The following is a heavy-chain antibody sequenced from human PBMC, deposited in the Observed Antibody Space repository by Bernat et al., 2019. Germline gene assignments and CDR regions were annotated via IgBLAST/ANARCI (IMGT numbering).Heavy chain of an antibody. CDR1: GFTFSSYA. D-gene: IGHD2-15*01. CDR3: ATFNVAATFLGAFDI. V-gene: IGHV3-23*01. J-gene: IGHJ3*02. Sequence: EVQLLESGGGLVQPGGSLRLSCAASGFTFSSYAMSWVRQAPGKGLEWVSAISGSGGSTYYADSVKGRFTISRDNSKNTLYLQMNSLRAEDTAVYYCATFNVAATFLGAFDICDQGTMITVSS. CDR2: ISGSGGST.